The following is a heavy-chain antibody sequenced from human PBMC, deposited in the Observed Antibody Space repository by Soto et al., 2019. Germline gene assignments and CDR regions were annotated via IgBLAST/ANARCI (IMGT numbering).Heavy chain of an antibody. D-gene: IGHD3-3*01. CDR2: INAGNGNT. CDR1: GYTFTSYA. J-gene: IGHJ6*02. Sequence: EASVKVSCKASGYTFTSYAMHWVRQAPGQRLEWMGWINAGNGNTKYSQKFQGRVTITRDTSASTAYMELSSLRSEDTAVYYCARAYYDFWSGYYPTGFKYYGMDVWGQGTTVTVSS. V-gene: IGHV1-3*01. CDR3: ARAYYDFWSGYYPTGFKYYGMDV.